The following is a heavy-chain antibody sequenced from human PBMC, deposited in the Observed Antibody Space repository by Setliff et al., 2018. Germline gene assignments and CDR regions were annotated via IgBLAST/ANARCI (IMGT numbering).Heavy chain of an antibody. CDR3: ARVSRTIVGARGFDY. CDR1: GYTFSSYA. J-gene: IGHJ4*02. CDR2: INTNTGNP. Sequence: ASVKVSCKASGYTFSSYAMNWVRQAPGQGLEWMGWINTNTGNPTYAQGFTGRFVFSLDTSVSTTYLQISSLRSEDTAVYYCARVSRTIVGARGFDYWGQGTLVTVSS. D-gene: IGHD1-26*01. V-gene: IGHV7-4-1*02.